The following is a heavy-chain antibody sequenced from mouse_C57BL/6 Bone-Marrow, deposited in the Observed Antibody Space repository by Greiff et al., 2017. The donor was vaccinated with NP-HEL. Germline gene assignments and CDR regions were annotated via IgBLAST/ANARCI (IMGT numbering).Heavy chain of an antibody. D-gene: IGHD1-1*01. CDR1: GYTFTSYW. Sequence: QVQLQQPGADLVMPGASVKLSCKASGYTFTSYWMHWVKQTPGQGLEWFGVIDPSASYTNYNQKFKGKSTLTVYKSSTQAYLHLHLLTSEDSAVYYGARGTTGVEYYAMDYWGQGTSVTASS. V-gene: IGHV1-69*01. CDR2: IDPSASYT. CDR3: ARGTTGVEYYAMDY. J-gene: IGHJ4*01.